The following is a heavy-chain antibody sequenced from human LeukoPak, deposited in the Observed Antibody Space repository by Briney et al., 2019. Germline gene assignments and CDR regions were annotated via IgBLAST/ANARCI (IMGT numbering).Heavy chain of an antibody. CDR3: ARGVRAHYGSGSYPLDY. D-gene: IGHD3-10*01. J-gene: IGHJ4*02. CDR1: GGTFSSYA. Sequence: SVKVSCKASGGTFSSYAISWVRQAPGQGLEWMGRIIPILGIANYAQKFQGRVTITADKSTSTAYMELSSLRSEDTAVYYCARGVRAHYGSGSYPLDYWGQGTLVTVSS. CDR2: IIPILGIA. V-gene: IGHV1-69*04.